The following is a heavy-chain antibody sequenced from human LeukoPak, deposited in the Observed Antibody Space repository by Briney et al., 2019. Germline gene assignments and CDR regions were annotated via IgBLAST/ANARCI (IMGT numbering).Heavy chain of an antibody. CDR2: VYSGGTT. Sequence: GGSLRLSCAASGFIVSSNSMSWVRQAPGKGLEWVSVVYSGGTTYYADSVKGRFTISRDNSKNTLYLQMDSLRAEDTAVYYCAKDTKFDPWGQGTLVTVSS. D-gene: IGHD3-3*01. V-gene: IGHV3-53*01. J-gene: IGHJ5*02. CDR3: AKDTKFDP. CDR1: GFIVSSNS.